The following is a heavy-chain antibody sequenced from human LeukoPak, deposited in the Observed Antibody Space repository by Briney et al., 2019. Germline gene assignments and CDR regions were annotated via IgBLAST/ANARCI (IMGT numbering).Heavy chain of an antibody. D-gene: IGHD5-18*01. V-gene: IGHV3-20*01. CDR2: INWNGGST. Sequence: GGSLRLSCAASGFTFDDHGMNWVRQAPGKGLEWVSGINWNGGSTFYADSVKGRFTISRDNAKIALYLQMNSLTAEDTALYHCARDRSYGSFDFWGQGTLVTVSS. CDR1: GFTFDDHG. CDR3: ARDRSYGSFDF. J-gene: IGHJ4*02.